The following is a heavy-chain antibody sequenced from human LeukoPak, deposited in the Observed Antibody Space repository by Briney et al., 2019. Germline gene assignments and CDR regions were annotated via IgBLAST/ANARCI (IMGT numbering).Heavy chain of an antibody. J-gene: IGHJ4*02. CDR1: VASLSGYY. V-gene: IGHV4-34*12. D-gene: IGHD6-19*01. CDR3: ARDVRWLAQEYYFDC. CDR2: IINSGRY. Sequence: PPETLSLTCAVYVASLSGYYWTGIRQPPGKGRKGIGIIINSGRYNYNPSLKSRVTISVDTSENQFSLQLASVTAADTAVYYCARDVRWLAQEYYFDCWGQGTLVPVSS.